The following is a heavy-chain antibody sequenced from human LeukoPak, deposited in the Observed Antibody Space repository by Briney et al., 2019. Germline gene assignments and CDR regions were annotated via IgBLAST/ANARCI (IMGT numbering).Heavy chain of an antibody. D-gene: IGHD2-2*01. Sequence: ASVKVSCKASGYTFTSYDINWVRQATGQGLEWMGRINPNSGGTDYAQKFQGRVTMTRDTSISTVYMELSRLRSDDTAVYYCARAGFTIVVPGAIYFDGFDIWGQGTTVTVSS. CDR2: INPNSGGT. J-gene: IGHJ3*02. CDR3: ARAGFTIVVPGAIYFDGFDI. V-gene: IGHV1-2*06. CDR1: GYTFTSYD.